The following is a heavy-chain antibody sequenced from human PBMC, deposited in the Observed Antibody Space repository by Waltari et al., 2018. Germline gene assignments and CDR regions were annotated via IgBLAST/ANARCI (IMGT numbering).Heavy chain of an antibody. Sequence: QVQLVQSGAEVKKPGASVKVSCKASGYTLITYYMHWVRQAPGQGPEWMGRINPNSGDTNYAQKFQGRVSMTRDTSITTAYMELSRLRSDDTAIYYCAREVGSSDNYFDYWGQGTLVTVSS. J-gene: IGHJ4*02. V-gene: IGHV1-2*06. CDR1: GYTLITYY. CDR3: AREVGSSDNYFDY. D-gene: IGHD6-6*01. CDR2: INPNSGDT.